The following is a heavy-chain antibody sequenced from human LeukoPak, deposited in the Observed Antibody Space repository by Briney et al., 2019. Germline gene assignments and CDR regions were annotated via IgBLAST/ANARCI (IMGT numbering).Heavy chain of an antibody. CDR2: ISSSSSHI. Sequence: GGSLRLSCAASGFTFSSYTMNWVRQAPGKGLEWVSSISSSSSHIYYADSVKGRFTISRDNAKNSLYLQMNSLRAEDTAVYYCARVRGSYFFDFWGQGTLVTVSS. V-gene: IGHV3-21*01. CDR1: GFTFSSYT. J-gene: IGHJ4*02. D-gene: IGHD1-26*01. CDR3: ARVRGSYFFDF.